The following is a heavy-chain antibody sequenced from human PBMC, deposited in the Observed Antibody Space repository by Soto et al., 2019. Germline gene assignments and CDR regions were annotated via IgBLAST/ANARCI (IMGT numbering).Heavy chain of an antibody. D-gene: IGHD6-13*01. CDR2: IHTTDST. J-gene: IGHJ4*02. CDR3: ARALSSAAGLYFDY. V-gene: IGHV4-4*07. Sequence: SETISLTCTVSVDSISSYYWSWIRQPAGKGMEWIGRIHTTDSTNYSPSLKSRVTMSIDTSNNQFSLKLTSLTAADAAVYYCARALSSAAGLYFDYWGQGTLVTVSS. CDR1: VDSISSYY.